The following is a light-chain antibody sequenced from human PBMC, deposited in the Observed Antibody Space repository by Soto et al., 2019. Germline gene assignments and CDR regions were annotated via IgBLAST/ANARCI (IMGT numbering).Light chain of an antibody. CDR3: QQRSNWQGYT. CDR2: DAS. V-gene: IGKV3-11*01. Sequence: EIVLTQSPATLSLSPGERATLSCRASQSVSSYLAWYQQKPGQAPRLLIYDASNRATGIPARFSGSGSGTDFTLTTSSLEPEDFAVYYCQQRSNWQGYTFGQGTKLEIK. J-gene: IGKJ2*01. CDR1: QSVSSY.